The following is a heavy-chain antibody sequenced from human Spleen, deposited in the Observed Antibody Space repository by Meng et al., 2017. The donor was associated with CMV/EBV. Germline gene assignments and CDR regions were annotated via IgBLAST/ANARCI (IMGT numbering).Heavy chain of an antibody. Sequence: SGCTFYTDWIAGVLQLPGKGLEWMGIILTPESPTSFSPSFQDQVSISVDMSISPAYLHWSSLKASDTAVYYCARVRDLSNGLDYFDYWGQGTLVTVSS. V-gene: IGHV5-51*01. CDR2: ILTPESPT. D-gene: IGHD3-22*01. CDR1: GCTFYTDW. J-gene: IGHJ4*02. CDR3: ARVRDLSNGLDYFDY.